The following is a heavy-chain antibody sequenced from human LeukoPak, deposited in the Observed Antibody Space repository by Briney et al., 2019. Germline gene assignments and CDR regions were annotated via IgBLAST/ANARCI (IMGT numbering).Heavy chain of an antibody. CDR3: ARDLGDYVGYDAFDI. CDR1: GFTFGSFE. V-gene: IGHV3-48*03. J-gene: IGHJ3*02. Sequence: WGSLRLSCAASGFTFGSFEMNWVRQAPGKGLEWLSYISSTGSNKYYADSLKGRFTISRDNAKNSLYLQMNSLTAEDTADYYCARDLGDYVGYDAFDIWGQGTRVTVSS. D-gene: IGHD4-17*01. CDR2: ISSTGSNK.